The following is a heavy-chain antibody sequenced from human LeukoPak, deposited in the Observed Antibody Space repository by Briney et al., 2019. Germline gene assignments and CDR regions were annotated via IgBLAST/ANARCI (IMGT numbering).Heavy chain of an antibody. Sequence: GASVTVSFTSSGYTFTSHYIHWVRQAPGQRLDWMAWIDPNSGGTNYAQKFQGSVTMTGDTSINTAFMELSRLRSDDTAIYSCARGRGTTMVRGVITNYFDLWGRGSLVTVSS. D-gene: IGHD3-10*01. V-gene: IGHV1-2*02. CDR1: GYTFTSHY. J-gene: IGHJ2*01. CDR2: IDPNSGGT. CDR3: ARGRGTTMVRGVITNYFDL.